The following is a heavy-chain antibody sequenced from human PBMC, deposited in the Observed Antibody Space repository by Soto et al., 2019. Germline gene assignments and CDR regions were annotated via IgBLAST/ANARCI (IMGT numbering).Heavy chain of an antibody. D-gene: IGHD5-18*01. CDR1: GFTFSSYA. Sequence: QVQLVESGGGVVQPGRSLRLSCAASGFTFSSYAMHWVRQAPGKGLEWVAVISYDGSNKYYADSVKGRFTISRDNSKNPLMLQMNSLRAEDTAVYYCARDPLWGTAMVLWYFDLWGRGTLVTVSS. J-gene: IGHJ2*01. CDR2: ISYDGSNK. V-gene: IGHV3-30-3*01. CDR3: ARDPLWGTAMVLWYFDL.